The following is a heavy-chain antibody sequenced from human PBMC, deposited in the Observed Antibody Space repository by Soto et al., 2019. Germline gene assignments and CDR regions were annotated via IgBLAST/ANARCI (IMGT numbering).Heavy chain of an antibody. D-gene: IGHD5-18*01. J-gene: IGHJ4*02. CDR2: ISYDGSNK. V-gene: IGHV3-30*18. CDR1: GFTFSSYG. CDR3: AKEGYSYGWGADY. Sequence: GGSLRLSCAASGFTFSSYGMHWVHQAPGKGLEWVAVISYDGSNKYYADSVKGRFTISRDNSKNTLYLQMNSLRAEDTAVYYCAKEGYSYGWGADYWGQGTLVTVSS.